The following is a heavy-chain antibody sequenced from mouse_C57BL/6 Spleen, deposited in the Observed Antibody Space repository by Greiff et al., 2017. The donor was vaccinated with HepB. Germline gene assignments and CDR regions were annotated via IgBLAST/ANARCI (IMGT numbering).Heavy chain of an antibody. CDR3: AREDYYYGSSELWYFDV. J-gene: IGHJ1*03. Sequence: EVKLMESGGGLVKPGGSLKLSCAASGFTFSSYAMSWVRQTPEKRLEWVATISDGGSYTYYPDNVKGRFTISRDNAKNNLYLQMSHLKSEDTAMYYCAREDYYYGSSELWYFDVWGTGTTVTVSS. CDR1: GFTFSSYA. V-gene: IGHV5-4*01. CDR2: ISDGGSYT. D-gene: IGHD1-1*01.